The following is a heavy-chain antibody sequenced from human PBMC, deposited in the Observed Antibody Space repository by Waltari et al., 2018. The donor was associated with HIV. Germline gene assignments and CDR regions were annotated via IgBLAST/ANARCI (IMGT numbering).Heavy chain of an antibody. D-gene: IGHD6-6*01. J-gene: IGHJ6*02. CDR1: GGSISSSY. V-gene: IGHV4-59*01. CDR2: IYYSGST. Sequence: QVQLQESGPGLVKPSETLSLTCTVSGGSISSSYWTWITQPPGQGLEWIGYIYYSGSTNYNPSLKSRVTISVDTSKNQFSLKLSSVTAADTAVYYCARGGGIAARPTYYYYGMDVWGQGTTVTVSS. CDR3: ARGGGIAARPTYYYYGMDV.